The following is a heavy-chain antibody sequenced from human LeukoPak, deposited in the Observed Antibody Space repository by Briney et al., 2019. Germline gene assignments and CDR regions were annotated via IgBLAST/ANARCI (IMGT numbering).Heavy chain of an antibody. CDR2: IYHSGST. CDR1: GYSISSGCY. J-gene: IGHJ5*02. V-gene: IGHV4-38-2*02. D-gene: IGHD2-2*01. Sequence: PSETLSLTCTVSGYSISSGCYWGWIRQPPGKGLERIGMIYHSGSTYYKPSLKSRVTISVDTSTNQFSLKLSSVTAADTAVYYCARQLGYSSSTSCLLYWFDPWGQGTLVTVSS. CDR3: ARQLGYSSSTSCLLYWFDP.